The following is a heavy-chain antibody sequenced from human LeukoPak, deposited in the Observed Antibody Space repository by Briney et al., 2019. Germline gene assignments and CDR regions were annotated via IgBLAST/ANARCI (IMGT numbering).Heavy chain of an antibody. Sequence: GGSLRLSCAASGFTFSTYTMNWVRQAPGKGLGWVSSISSSSYIYYADSVKGRFTISRDNAKNSLYLQMNSLRAEDTAVYYCARDALAAGYRLEWYYFDYWGQGTLVTVSS. J-gene: IGHJ4*02. CDR2: ISSSSYI. D-gene: IGHD2-2*01. V-gene: IGHV3-21*01. CDR3: ARDALAAGYRLEWYYFDY. CDR1: GFTFSTYT.